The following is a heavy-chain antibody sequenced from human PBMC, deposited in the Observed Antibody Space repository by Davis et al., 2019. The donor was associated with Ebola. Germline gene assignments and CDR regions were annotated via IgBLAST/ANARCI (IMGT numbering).Heavy chain of an antibody. CDR3: AREGYCSGGSCYHFDY. D-gene: IGHD2-15*01. V-gene: IGHV1-46*01. Sequence: ASVKVSCKASGYTFTNYGISWVRQAPGQGLEWMGIINPSGGSTSYAQKFQGRVTMTRDTSISTAYMELSRLRSDDTAVYYCAREGYCSGGSCYHFDYWGQGTLVTVSS. CDR1: GYTFTNYG. J-gene: IGHJ4*02. CDR2: INPSGGST.